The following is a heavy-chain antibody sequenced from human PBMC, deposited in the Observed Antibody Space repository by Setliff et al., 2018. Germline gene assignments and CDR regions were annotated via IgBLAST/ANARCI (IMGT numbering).Heavy chain of an antibody. CDR1: GDSFSNYA. Sequence: SVKVSCKASGDSFSNYAISWVRQAPGQGLEWMGGIIPMFGTPAYTQKFQDRVTITTDESTSTAYMELNSLTSEDTAVYYCARSPAPQVVLAADFDFWGQGTPVTVSS. D-gene: IGHD6-19*01. J-gene: IGHJ4*02. V-gene: IGHV1-69*05. CDR3: ARSPAPQVVLAADFDF. CDR2: IIPMFGTP.